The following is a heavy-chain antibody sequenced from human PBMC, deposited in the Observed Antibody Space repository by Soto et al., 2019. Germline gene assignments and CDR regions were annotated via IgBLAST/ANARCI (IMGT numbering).Heavy chain of an antibody. J-gene: IGHJ6*02. CDR1: GGSISCGGYS. CDR3: ARAPWGTRYGMDV. CDR2: IYHSGSA. Sequence: SETLSLTCAVSGGSISCGGYSWSWIRQPPGKGLEWIGYIYHSGSAYYNPSLKSRVSMSVDRSKSQFSLMLSSVTAADTAVYYCARAPWGTRYGMDVWGQGTTVTVSS. V-gene: IGHV4-30-2*01. D-gene: IGHD7-27*01.